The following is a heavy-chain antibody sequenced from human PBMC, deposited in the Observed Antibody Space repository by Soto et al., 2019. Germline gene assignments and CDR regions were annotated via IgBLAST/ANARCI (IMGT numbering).Heavy chain of an antibody. CDR3: ARAPYGDSFDY. D-gene: IGHD4-17*01. J-gene: IGHJ4*02. CDR2: IYYSGST. V-gene: IGHV4-59*01. CDR1: GGSISSYY. Sequence: SETLSLTCXVSGGSISSYYWSWIRQPPGKGLEWIGYIYYSGSTNYNPSLKSRVTISVDTSKNQFSLKLSSVTAADTAVYYCARAPYGDSFDYWGQGTLVTVSS.